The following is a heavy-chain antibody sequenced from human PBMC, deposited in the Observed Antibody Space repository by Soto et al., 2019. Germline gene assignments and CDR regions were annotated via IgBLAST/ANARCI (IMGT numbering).Heavy chain of an antibody. Sequence: ASVKVSCKASGYTFTAYYIHWVRQAPGQGLEWMGWINPNGGGTKYAQKFQGRVTMTRDTSINAAYMELTRLTSDDTAVYYCARAVHTMIQGVRFRVDQWGQGTLVTVSS. J-gene: IGHJ4*02. D-gene: IGHD3-10*01. CDR2: INPNGGGT. V-gene: IGHV1-2*02. CDR3: ARAVHTMIQGVRFRVDQ. CDR1: GYTFTAYY.